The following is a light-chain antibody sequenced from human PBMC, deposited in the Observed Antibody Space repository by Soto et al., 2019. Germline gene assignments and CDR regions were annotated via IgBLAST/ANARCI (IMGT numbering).Light chain of an antibody. V-gene: IGKV2-30*01. CDR1: QSLAYFDCNTY. CDR3: MQGTHWPPST. CDR2: QVS. Sequence: DVVITQSPLSLPVTLGQPSSISCSTSQSLAYFDCNTYLNWLQQRPGQSPRRLIYQVSHRDSGVPDRFSGICSGTDGTMKSSRVEADDVGVYYDMQGTHWPPSTFGQGTKLEIK. J-gene: IGKJ2*01.